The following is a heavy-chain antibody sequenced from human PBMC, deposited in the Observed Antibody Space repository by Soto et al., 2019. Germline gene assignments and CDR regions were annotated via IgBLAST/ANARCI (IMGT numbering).Heavy chain of an antibody. D-gene: IGHD1-26*01. CDR1: GGSFSGYY. CDR2: INHSGST. J-gene: IGHJ4*02. Sequence: SDTLSLTCAVYGGSFSGYYWSWIRQPPGKGLEWIGEINHSGSTNYNPSLKSRVTISVDTSKNQFSLKLSSVTAADTAVYYCARGRLSGEDYWGQGTLVTVSS. V-gene: IGHV4-34*01. CDR3: ARGRLSGEDY.